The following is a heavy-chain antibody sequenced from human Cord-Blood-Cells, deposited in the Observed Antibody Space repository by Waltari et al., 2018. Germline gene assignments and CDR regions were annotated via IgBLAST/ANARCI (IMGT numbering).Heavy chain of an antibody. CDR3: ASLRYGSGSYYYYGMDV. CDR2: IWYDGSNK. CDR1: EFTFSSYG. V-gene: IGHV3-33*01. Sequence: QVQLVESGGGVVQPGRSLRLSCAASEFTFSSYGMPWVRQAPGKGLEWVAVIWYDGSNKYYADSVKGRFTISRDNSKNTLYLQMNSLRAEDTAVYYCASLRYGSGSYYYYGMDVWGQGTTVTVSS. J-gene: IGHJ6*02. D-gene: IGHD3-10*01.